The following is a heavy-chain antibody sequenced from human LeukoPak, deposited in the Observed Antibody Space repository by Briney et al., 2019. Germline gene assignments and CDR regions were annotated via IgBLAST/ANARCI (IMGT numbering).Heavy chain of an antibody. D-gene: IGHD3-22*01. J-gene: IGHJ4*02. CDR2: IYPGDSDT. CDR3: ARCLQRGLDYYDSSGYSTYLGAFDY. Sequence: PGESLKISCKGSGYSFTSYWIGWVRQMPGKGLEWMGIIYPGDSDTRYSPSFQGQVTISADKSISTAYLQWSSLKASDTAMYYCARCLQRGLDYYDSSGYSTYLGAFDYWGQGTLVTVSS. CDR1: GYSFTSYW. V-gene: IGHV5-51*01.